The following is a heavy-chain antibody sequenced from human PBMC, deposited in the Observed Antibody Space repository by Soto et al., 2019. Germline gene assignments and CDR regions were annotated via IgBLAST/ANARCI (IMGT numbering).Heavy chain of an antibody. CDR1: GSSISTGAYY. CDR3: AREGRSAAPQAGFDF. J-gene: IGHJ4*02. Sequence: PSETLSLTCTVSGSSISTGAYYWSCLRQHPVKGLEWIGHIFYSGNTHYSPSLESRVTISVDTSKNQFSLKLISVTVADTALYYCAREGRSAAPQAGFDFWGQGTLVTVSS. V-gene: IGHV4-31*03. CDR2: IFYSGNT. D-gene: IGHD3-10*01.